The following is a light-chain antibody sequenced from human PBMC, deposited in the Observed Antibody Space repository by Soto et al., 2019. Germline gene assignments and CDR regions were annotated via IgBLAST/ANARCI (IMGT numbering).Light chain of an antibody. CDR3: QQSYSTPYT. Sequence: DIQLTQSPSFLSASVGDTVTITCRASQALSNYLAWYQQKPGKAPDLLIYSASTLQSGVPSRFSGRGSGTDFTLTISSLQPEDFATYYCQQSYSTPYTFGPGTKVDIK. CDR1: QALSNY. V-gene: IGKV1-39*01. CDR2: SAS. J-gene: IGKJ2*01.